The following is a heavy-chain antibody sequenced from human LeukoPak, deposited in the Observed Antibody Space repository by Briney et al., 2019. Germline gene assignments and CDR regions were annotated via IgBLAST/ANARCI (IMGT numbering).Heavy chain of an antibody. D-gene: IGHD5-18*01. J-gene: IGHJ4*02. CDR3: ARRREGYSYDIDY. V-gene: IGHV5-51*01. Sequence: GESLKISCKGSGYSFATYWIGWVRQMPGQGLEWKGIVYPGDSDSRYSPSFQGQVTISADKSICTTYLQWSSLKASDTAMYYCARRREGYSYDIDYWGQGTLVTVSS. CDR2: VYPGDSDS. CDR1: GYSFATYW.